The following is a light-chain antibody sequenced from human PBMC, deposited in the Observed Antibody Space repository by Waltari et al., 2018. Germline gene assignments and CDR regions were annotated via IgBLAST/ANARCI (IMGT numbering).Light chain of an antibody. V-gene: IGKV1-12*01. Sequence: DIQVTQSPSSVSASVGDRVTITCRASQDLSRWLTWYQQKPGKVPKLLISAASNLQSGVPSRFSGSGSGTDFTLTISSLQPDDFAIYYCQQAHSFPLTFGGGTKVEIK. CDR3: QQAHSFPLT. J-gene: IGKJ4*01. CDR1: QDLSRW. CDR2: AAS.